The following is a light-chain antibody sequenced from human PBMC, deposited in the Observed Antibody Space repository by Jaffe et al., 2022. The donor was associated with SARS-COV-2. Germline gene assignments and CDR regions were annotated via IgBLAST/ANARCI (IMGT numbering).Light chain of an antibody. CDR1: NSDVGNYDL. J-gene: IGLJ3*02. CDR2: EAS. V-gene: IGLV2-23*01. Sequence: QSALTQPASVSGSPRQAVTISCTGSNSDVGNYDLVSWYQQHPGKAPKLVIYEASKWPSGVSNRFSGSKSGNTASLTISGLQAEGEADCCCCSSSWVLGGGTKLPVL. CDR3: CSSSWV.